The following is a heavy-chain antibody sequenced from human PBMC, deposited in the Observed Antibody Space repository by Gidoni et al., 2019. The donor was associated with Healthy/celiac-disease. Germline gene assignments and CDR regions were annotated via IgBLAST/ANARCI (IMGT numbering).Heavy chain of an antibody. CDR1: GFTFSSYG. CDR3: AKVLTTGHYYYGMDV. Sequence: QVQLEESGGGVVQPGRSLRLSCAASGFTFSSYGMHWVRQAPGKGLEWVAVISYDGSNKYYADSVKGRFTISRDNSKNTLYLQMNSLRAEDTAVYYCAKVLTTGHYYYGMDVWGQGTTVTVSS. V-gene: IGHV3-30*18. D-gene: IGHD4-17*01. CDR2: ISYDGSNK. J-gene: IGHJ6*02.